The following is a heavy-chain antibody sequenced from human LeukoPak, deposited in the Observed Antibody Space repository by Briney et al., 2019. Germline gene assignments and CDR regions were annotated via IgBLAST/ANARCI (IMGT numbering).Heavy chain of an antibody. D-gene: IGHD2-21*02. V-gene: IGHV4-59*01. Sequence: SETLSLTCTVSGGSISSYYWSWIRQPPGKGLEGIGYIYYSGSTNYNPSLKSRVTISVDTSKNQFSLKLSSVTAADTAVYYCARYVVVTAYFDYWGQGTLVTVSS. CDR1: GGSISSYY. CDR3: ARYVVVTAYFDY. J-gene: IGHJ4*02. CDR2: IYYSGST.